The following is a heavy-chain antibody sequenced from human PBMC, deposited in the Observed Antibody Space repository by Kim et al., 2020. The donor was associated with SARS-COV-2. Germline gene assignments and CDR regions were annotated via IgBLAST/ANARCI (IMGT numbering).Heavy chain of an antibody. J-gene: IGHJ4*02. D-gene: IGHD1-1*01. V-gene: IGHV1-69*01. Sequence: NYAQKFQGRVTITADESTSTAYMELSSLRSEDTAVYYCARNRVSKYYFDYWGQGTLVTVSS. CDR3: ARNRVSKYYFDY.